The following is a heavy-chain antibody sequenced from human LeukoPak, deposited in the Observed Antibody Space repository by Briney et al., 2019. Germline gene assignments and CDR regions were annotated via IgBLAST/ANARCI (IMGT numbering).Heavy chain of an antibody. CDR2: IYYSGST. CDR3: ARDHILRWDAFDI. V-gene: IGHV4-31*03. D-gene: IGHD2-21*01. Sequence: SETLSLTCTVSGGSISSGGYYWSWIRQHPGKGLEWIGYIYYSGSTYYNPSLKSRVTISVDTSKNQFSLKLSSVTAADTAVYYCARDHILRWDAFDIWGQGTMVTVSS. CDR1: GGSISSGGYY. J-gene: IGHJ3*02.